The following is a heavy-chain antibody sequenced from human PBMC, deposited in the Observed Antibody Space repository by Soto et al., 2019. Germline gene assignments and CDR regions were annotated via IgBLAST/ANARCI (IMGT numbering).Heavy chain of an antibody. CDR1: GGSISSSSFY. Sequence: PSETLSLTCIVSGGSISSSSFYWGWIRQPPGKGLEWIGSIYYSGSSYYDPSLKSRVTISVDTSKNQFSLKLSSVTAADTAVYYCARLITGALWGFDYWGQGALVTV. CDR2: IYYSGSS. D-gene: IGHD3-16*01. J-gene: IGHJ4*02. CDR3: ARLITGALWGFDY. V-gene: IGHV4-39*01.